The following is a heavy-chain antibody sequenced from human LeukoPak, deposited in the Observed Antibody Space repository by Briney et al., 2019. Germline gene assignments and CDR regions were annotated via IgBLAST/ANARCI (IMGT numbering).Heavy chain of an antibody. D-gene: IGHD1-26*01. Sequence: GGSLRLSCAASGFTFSSYRMHWVRQAPGKGLVWVSRINSDGSSTSCADSVKGRFTISRDNAKNTLYLQMNSLRAEDTAVYYCARDPYSGTYGDTYYYYMDVWGKGTTGTISS. CDR1: GFTFSSYR. CDR3: ARDPYSGTYGDTYYYYMDV. V-gene: IGHV3-74*01. J-gene: IGHJ6*03. CDR2: INSDGSST.